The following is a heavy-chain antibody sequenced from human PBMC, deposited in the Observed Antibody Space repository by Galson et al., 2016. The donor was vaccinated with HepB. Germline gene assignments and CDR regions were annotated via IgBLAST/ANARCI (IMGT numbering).Heavy chain of an antibody. V-gene: IGHV3-33*01. J-gene: IGHJ2*01. CDR2: IWYDGTGR. CDR3: ARDVDQLTLSWYFDL. D-gene: IGHD2-2*01. CDR1: GFTFSDFG. Sequence: SLRLSCAVSGFTFSDFGMHWVRQPPGKGLEWVAVIWYDGTGRSYVDSVRDRFTISRDNSKNTLYLQMNSLRVEDTAVYYCARDVDQLTLSWYFDLWGRGTLVTVSS.